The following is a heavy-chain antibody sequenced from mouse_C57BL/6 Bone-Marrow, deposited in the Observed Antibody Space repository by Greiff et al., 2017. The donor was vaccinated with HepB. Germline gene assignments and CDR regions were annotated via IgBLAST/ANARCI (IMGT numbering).Heavy chain of an antibody. Sequence: VKLVESGAELARPGASVKLSCKASGYTFTSYGISWVKQRTGQGLEWIGEIYPRSGNTYYNEKFKGKATLTAAKSSSTAYMELRSLTSEDSAVYFCARSRYFDVWGTGTTATVAA. CDR1: GYTFTSYG. CDR3: ARSRYFDV. J-gene: IGHJ1*03. V-gene: IGHV1-81*01. CDR2: IYPRSGNT.